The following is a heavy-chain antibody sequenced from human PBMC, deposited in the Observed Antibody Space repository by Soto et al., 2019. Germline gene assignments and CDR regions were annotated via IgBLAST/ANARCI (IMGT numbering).Heavy chain of an antibody. Sequence: VRLLESGGGLVQPGGSLRLYCAASAFTFSNYAMSWVRQAPGKGLEWVSAISGSGDNTYYAVSVRGRFTISRDKSQNTLDLLINSLRVEDTAMYFCAKERIADVFLPFYWGQGTMVTVSS. V-gene: IGHV3-23*01. J-gene: IGHJ4*02. D-gene: IGHD3-3*01. CDR1: AFTFSNYA. CDR2: ISGSGDNT. CDR3: AKERIADVFLPFY.